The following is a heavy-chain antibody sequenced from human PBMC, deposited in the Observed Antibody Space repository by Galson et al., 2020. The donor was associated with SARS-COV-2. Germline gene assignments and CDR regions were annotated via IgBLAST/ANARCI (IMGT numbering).Heavy chain of an antibody. CDR1: GFTFSSYG. V-gene: IGHV3-30*03. CDR3: ASPASGRYFDAFDI. J-gene: IGHJ3*02. D-gene: IGHD3-9*01. CDR2: ISYDGSNK. Sequence: GGSLRLSCAASGFTFSSYGIHWVRQAPGKGLEWVAVISYDGSNKYYADSVKGRFTISRDNSKNTLYLQMNSLRAEDMAVYYCASPASGRYFDAFDIWGQGTMVTVSS.